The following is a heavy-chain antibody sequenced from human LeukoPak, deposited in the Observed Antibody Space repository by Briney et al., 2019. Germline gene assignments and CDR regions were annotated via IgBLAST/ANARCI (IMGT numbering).Heavy chain of an antibody. CDR2: IYYSGST. V-gene: IGHV4-39*07. J-gene: IGHJ4*02. CDR3: ARVADYYDSSGPTTYYFDY. Sequence: SETLSLTCTVSGGSISSSSNYWGWIRQTPGKGLEWIGYIYYSGSTYYNPSLKSRVTISVDTSKNQFSLKLSSVTAADTAVYYCARVADYYDSSGPTTYYFDYWGQGTLVTVSS. D-gene: IGHD3-22*01. CDR1: GGSISSSSNY.